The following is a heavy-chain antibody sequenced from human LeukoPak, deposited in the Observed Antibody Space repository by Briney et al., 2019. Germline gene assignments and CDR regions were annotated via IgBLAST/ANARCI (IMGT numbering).Heavy chain of an antibody. CDR1: GNTFSSNI. V-gene: IGHV1-3*01. CDR3: ARGRPTTTAFHV. J-gene: IGHJ3*01. CDR2: INAANGNT. D-gene: IGHD1-14*01. Sequence: ASVTVSCKTSGNTFSSNIINWVRQAPGQRLDWMGWINAANGNTKYSEKFQGRVTITRDTSASTVYMELNSLRSEDTAVYYCARGRPTTTAFHVWGQGTMVTVS.